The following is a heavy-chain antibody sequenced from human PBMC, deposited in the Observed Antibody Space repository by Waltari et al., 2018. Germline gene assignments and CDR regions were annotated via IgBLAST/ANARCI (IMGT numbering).Heavy chain of an antibody. CDR1: GGSISSTA. D-gene: IGHD3-10*01. CDR2: ISDSGNT. CDR3: ARWGDNASGRIRAFNV. V-gene: IGHV4-59*08. J-gene: IGHJ3*01. Sequence: QVQLQESGPGLVKPSETLSLTCRVSGGSISSTAWNWIRPPPGRGLEWVGYISDSGNTKYNPSLKSRVTISGDTSKNQVSLRLSLVTAADTAVYFCARWGDNASGRIRAFNVWGQGTVVTVSS.